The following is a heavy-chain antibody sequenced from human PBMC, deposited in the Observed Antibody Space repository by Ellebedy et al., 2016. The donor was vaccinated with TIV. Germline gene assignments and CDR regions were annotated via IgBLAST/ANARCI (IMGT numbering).Heavy chain of an antibody. D-gene: IGHD3-22*01. CDR1: GDSIDSYY. CDR3: ARSYYYDSSGFFDP. CDR2: IDHSGIT. V-gene: IGHV4-59*08. Sequence: MPSETLSLTCTVSGDSIDSYYWSWIRQPPGKRLEWIGQIDHSGITNDNPSLESRVTISIDTYKTHFSLELRSVTAADTATYYCARSYYYDSSGFFDPWGQGTLVTVSS. J-gene: IGHJ5*02.